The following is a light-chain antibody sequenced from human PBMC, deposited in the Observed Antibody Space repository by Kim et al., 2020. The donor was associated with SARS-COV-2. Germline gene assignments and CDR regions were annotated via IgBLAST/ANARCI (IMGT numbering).Light chain of an antibody. Sequence: EIVLTQSPGTLSLSPGERATLFCRASQSVTSNYLAWYQQKPGQAPRLLIYGASSRATGIPDRFSGSGAGTDFTLTISRLEPEDSAVYYCQQYGSSPWTFGQGTKVEIK. J-gene: IGKJ1*01. CDR1: QSVTSNY. CDR2: GAS. V-gene: IGKV3-20*01. CDR3: QQYGSSPWT.